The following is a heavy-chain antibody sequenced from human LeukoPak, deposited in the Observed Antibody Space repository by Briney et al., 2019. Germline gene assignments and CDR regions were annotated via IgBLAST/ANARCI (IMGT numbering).Heavy chain of an antibody. Sequence: PGGSLRLSYAASGLTFSSYAMSWVRQAPGKGLEWVSAISGSGGSTYYADSVKGRFTISRDNSKNTLYLQMNSLRAEDTAVYYCAKDLMTTVLYYFDYWGQGTLVTVSS. D-gene: IGHD4-17*01. CDR3: AKDLMTTVLYYFDY. CDR1: GLTFSSYA. J-gene: IGHJ4*02. CDR2: ISGSGGST. V-gene: IGHV3-23*01.